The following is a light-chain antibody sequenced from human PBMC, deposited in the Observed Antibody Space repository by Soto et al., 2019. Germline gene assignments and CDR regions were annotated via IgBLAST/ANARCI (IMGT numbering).Light chain of an antibody. CDR3: HQYFNPRT. CDR1: QQISDY. V-gene: IGKV1-33*01. Sequence: DTRLTQSPSSLSASVGDRVTITCQASQQISDYLNWYQQKPGKAPKLLIYDGTKLETGVPSRFSGSGSGTEFTFTISSLQPEDTATYYCHQYFNPRTFGGGTKVEIK. J-gene: IGKJ4*01. CDR2: DGT.